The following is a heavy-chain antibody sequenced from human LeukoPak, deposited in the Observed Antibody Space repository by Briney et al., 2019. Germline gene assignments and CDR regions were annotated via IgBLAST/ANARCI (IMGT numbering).Heavy chain of an antibody. Sequence: SETLSLTCSVSGASISSRAYYWGWIRQPPGKGLEWIGSVYNSGNTYYDASLKSRVTISVDTSKNQFSLKLTSVTAADTAVYYCARVYSGSYLDYFDYWGQGTLVTVSS. CDR2: VYNSGNT. CDR1: GASISSRAYY. V-gene: IGHV4-39*07. J-gene: IGHJ4*02. CDR3: ARVYSGSYLDYFDY. D-gene: IGHD1-26*01.